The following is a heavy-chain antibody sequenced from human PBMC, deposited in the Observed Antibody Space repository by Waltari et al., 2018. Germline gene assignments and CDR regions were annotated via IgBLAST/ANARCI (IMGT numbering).Heavy chain of an antibody. J-gene: IGHJ4*02. CDR3: ARALAGYCSGGSCPIDY. Sequence: QVQLVQSGAEVKKPGSSVKVSCKASGGTFSSYTISWVRQAPGQGLEWMGRNIPILGKANYAQKVQGRGTITADKSTSTAYMELSSLRSEDTAVYYCARALAGYCSGGSCPIDYWGQGTLVTVSS. V-gene: IGHV1-69*08. CDR1: GGTFSSYT. D-gene: IGHD2-15*01. CDR2: NIPILGKA.